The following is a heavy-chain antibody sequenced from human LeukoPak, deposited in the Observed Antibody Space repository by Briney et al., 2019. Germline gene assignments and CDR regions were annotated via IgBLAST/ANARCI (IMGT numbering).Heavy chain of an antibody. CDR3: AKDQHNVLRFLEWLPDAFDI. V-gene: IGHV3-23*01. CDR1: GFTFSSYA. D-gene: IGHD3-3*01. CDR2: ISGSGGST. J-gene: IGHJ3*02. Sequence: TGGSLRLSCAASGFTFSSYAMSWVRQAPGKGLEWVSAISGSGGSTYYADSVKGRFTISRDNSKNTLYLQMNSLRAEDTAVYYCAKDQHNVLRFLEWLPDAFDIWGQGTMVTVSS.